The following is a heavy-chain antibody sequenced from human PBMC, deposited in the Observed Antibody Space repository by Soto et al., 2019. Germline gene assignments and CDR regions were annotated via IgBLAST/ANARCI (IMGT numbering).Heavy chain of an antibody. D-gene: IGHD6-6*01. CDR3: AKDRTFGPPLVRFDS. CDR2: ISGNGGST. J-gene: IGHJ4*02. V-gene: IGHV3-23*01. Sequence: EVQLLESGGGLVQPGGSLRLSCGASGFTFSVYAMTWVRQAPGKGLEWVSAISGNGGSTYYADSVKGRFTISRDNSKSTLHLQMNSLRVKDTAVYYCAKDRTFGPPLVRFDSWGQGTLVTVPS. CDR1: GFTFSVYA.